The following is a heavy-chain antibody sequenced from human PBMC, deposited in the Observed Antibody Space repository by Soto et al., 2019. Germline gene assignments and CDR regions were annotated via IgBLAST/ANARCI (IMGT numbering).Heavy chain of an antibody. CDR3: TGEGASGY. J-gene: IGHJ4*02. V-gene: IGHV3-30*03. Sequence: QVHLVESGGGVVQPGRSLRLSCAVSGFTVSTYGMHWVRQAPGKGLEWVAVISRDGGTKYYADSVKGRFTISRDNSRNALFLEMNRLRGDDMAVYYCTGEGASGYWGQGTLVTVSS. D-gene: IGHD2-8*02. CDR2: ISRDGGTK. CDR1: GFTVSTYG.